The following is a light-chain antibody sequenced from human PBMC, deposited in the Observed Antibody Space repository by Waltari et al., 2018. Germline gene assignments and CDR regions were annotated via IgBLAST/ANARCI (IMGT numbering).Light chain of an antibody. J-gene: IGKJ3*01. CDR1: QDISNY. V-gene: IGKV1-33*01. Sequence: DIQMTQSPSSLSASVGDRVTITFQASQDISNYLNWYQQKPGKAPKLLIYDASNLETGVPSRFSGSGSGTDFTFTISSLQPEDIATYYCQQYDNLLRTFGPGTKVDIK. CDR2: DAS. CDR3: QQYDNLLRT.